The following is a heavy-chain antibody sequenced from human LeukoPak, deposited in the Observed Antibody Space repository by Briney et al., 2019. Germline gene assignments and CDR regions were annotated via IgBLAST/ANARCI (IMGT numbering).Heavy chain of an antibody. J-gene: IGHJ4*02. V-gene: IGHV3-21*01. CDR1: GFIFTNYN. Sequence: GGSLRLSCAASGFIFTNYNLNWVRQAPGKGLEWVSSISGGSTYIYYADSVRGRFTISRDNAKNSLYLQMNSLRAEDTAVYYCAREIFWSGYYSNLHFDYWGRGTQVTVSS. CDR2: ISGGSTYI. CDR3: AREIFWSGYYSNLHFDY. D-gene: IGHD3-3*01.